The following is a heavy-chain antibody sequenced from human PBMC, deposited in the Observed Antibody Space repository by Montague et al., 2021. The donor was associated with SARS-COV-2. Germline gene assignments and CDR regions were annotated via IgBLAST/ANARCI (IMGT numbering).Heavy chain of an antibody. J-gene: IGHJ5*02. Sequence: SLRLSCAASGFTFSSYAMHWVRQAPGKGLEWVALISYDGSNKYYADSVKGRFTISRDNSKNTLYLQMNSLRAEGTPVYYCARDSGSSFDPWGQGTLVTVPS. V-gene: IGHV3-30-3*01. D-gene: IGHD1-26*01. CDR1: GFTFSSYA. CDR2: ISYDGSNK. CDR3: ARDSGSSFDP.